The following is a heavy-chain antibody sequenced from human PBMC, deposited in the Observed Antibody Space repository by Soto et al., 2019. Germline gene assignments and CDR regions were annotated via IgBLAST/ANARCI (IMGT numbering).Heavy chain of an antibody. CDR2: VSKDGSNT. D-gene: IGHD1-26*01. CDR3: ARDIWWEPGVDAFHI. V-gene: IGHV3-30-3*01. Sequence: QVQLVESGGGVVQPGRSLRLSCAASGFTFNFFAMHWVRQAPGKGLEWVAAVSKDGSNTYYADFVKGRFTISRDNPKNTLYLQMNSLRLEDTAVYYCARDIWWEPGVDAFHIWGQGTMVTVSP. J-gene: IGHJ3*02. CDR1: GFTFNFFA.